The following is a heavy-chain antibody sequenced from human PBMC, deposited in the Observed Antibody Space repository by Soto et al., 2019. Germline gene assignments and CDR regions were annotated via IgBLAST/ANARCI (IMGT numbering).Heavy chain of an antibody. CDR2: IWYDGSNK. D-gene: IGHD4-17*01. Sequence: GGSLRLSCAASGFTFSSYGMHWVRQAPGKGLEWVAVIWYDGSNKYYADSVKGRFTISRDNSKNTLYLQMNSLRAEDTAVYYCARDLRCPEPQCYYYGMDVWGQGTTVTVSS. CDR1: GFTFSSYG. V-gene: IGHV3-33*01. J-gene: IGHJ6*02. CDR3: ARDLRCPEPQCYYYGMDV.